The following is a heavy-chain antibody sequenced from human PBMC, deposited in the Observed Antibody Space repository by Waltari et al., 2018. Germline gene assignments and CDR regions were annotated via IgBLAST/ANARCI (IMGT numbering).Heavy chain of an antibody. V-gene: IGHV4-59*01. D-gene: IGHD3-10*01. CDR2: IYYIGDP. J-gene: IGHJ6*03. CDR1: GGSISSYY. Sequence: QVQLQESGPGLVKPSETLYLTCTVSGGSISSYYWSWIRQPPGKGLEWIESIYYIGDPTYTPSLKSRVTISVDTAKNQFSLNLSSVTAADTAVYYFSREGQDGSWSYYKQDYYYYMDVWGKGTTVTVSS. CDR3: SREGQDGSWSYYKQDYYYYMDV.